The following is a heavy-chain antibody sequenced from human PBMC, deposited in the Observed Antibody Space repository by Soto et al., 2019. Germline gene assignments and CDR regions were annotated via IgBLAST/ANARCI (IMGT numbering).Heavy chain of an antibody. V-gene: IGHV1-2*02. CDR1: GYTFTGYY. D-gene: IGHD3-3*01. CDR3: ARVCDVLRFLEWLHYFDY. CDR2: INPNSGGT. Sequence: QVQLVQSGAEVKKPGASVKVSCKASGYTFTGYYMHWVRQAPGQGLEWMGWINPNSGGTNYAQKFQGRVTMTRDTSISTAYMELSRLRSDDTAVYYCARVCDVLRFLEWLHYFDYWGQGTLVTVSS. J-gene: IGHJ4*02.